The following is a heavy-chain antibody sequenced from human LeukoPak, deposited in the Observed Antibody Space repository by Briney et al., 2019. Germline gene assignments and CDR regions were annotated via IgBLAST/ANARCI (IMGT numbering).Heavy chain of an antibody. V-gene: IGHV4-34*01. D-gene: IGHD3-22*01. CDR1: GGSFSGYY. CDR2: INHSGST. Sequence: SETLSLTCAVYGGSFSGYYWSWIRQPPGKGLEWLGEINHSGSTNYNPSLKSRITISVDTSKNQFSLKLSSVTAADTAVYYCARYQHYYDRRRYFDYWGQGTLVTVSS. CDR3: ARYQHYYDRRRYFDY. J-gene: IGHJ4*02.